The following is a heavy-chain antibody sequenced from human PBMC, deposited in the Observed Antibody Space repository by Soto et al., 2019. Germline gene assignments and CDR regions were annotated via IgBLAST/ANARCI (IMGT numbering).Heavy chain of an antibody. CDR3: ARVARIMITFGGVIVVEHRFDP. CDR2: IYYSGST. J-gene: IGHJ5*02. D-gene: IGHD3-16*02. CDR1: GGSISSGGYY. Sequence: SETLSLTCTVSGGSISSGGYYWSWIRQHPGKGLEWIGYIYYSGSTYYNPSLKSRVTISVDTSKNQFSLKLSSVTAADTAVYYCARVARIMITFGGVIVVEHRFDPWGQGTLVPSPQ. V-gene: IGHV4-31*03.